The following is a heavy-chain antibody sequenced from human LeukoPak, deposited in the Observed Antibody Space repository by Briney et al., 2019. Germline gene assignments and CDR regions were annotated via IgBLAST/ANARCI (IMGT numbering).Heavy chain of an antibody. V-gene: IGHV3-23*01. CDR1: GFSFSRYA. D-gene: IGHD4-17*01. J-gene: IGHJ2*01. CDR2: IHGSGAST. Sequence: GGSLRLSCAASGFSFSRYAMSWVRQAPGKGLEWVSAIHGSGASTNYADSVKGRFTISRDNSKSTLHPQMNSLRAEDTAIYHCAKVRIVGDYDWFFDLWGRGTLVTVSS. CDR3: AKVRIVGDYDWFFDL.